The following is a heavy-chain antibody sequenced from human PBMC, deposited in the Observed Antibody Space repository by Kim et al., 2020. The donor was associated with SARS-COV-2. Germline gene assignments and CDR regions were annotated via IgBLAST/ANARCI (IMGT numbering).Heavy chain of an antibody. CDR2: YSGST. Sequence: YSGSTYYNPSLKRRVTISVDTSKNQFSLKLSSVTAADTAVYYCARGAFDIWGQGTMVTVSS. V-gene: IGHV4-39*07. J-gene: IGHJ3*02. CDR3: ARGAFDI.